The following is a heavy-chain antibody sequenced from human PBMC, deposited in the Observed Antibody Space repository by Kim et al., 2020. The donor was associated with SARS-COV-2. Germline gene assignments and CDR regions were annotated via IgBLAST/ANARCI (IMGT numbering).Heavy chain of an antibody. V-gene: IGHV1-2*04. CDR2: ISPNSGGT. CDR1: GYTFTGYY. J-gene: IGHJ4*02. CDR3: ATSDSSTWLNLDY. D-gene: IGHD6-13*01. Sequence: ASVKVSCKASGYTFTGYYLHWVRQAPGQGLEWMGWISPNSGGTYYAQKFQGWVTMTRDTSISTAYMELSRLTSADTALYYCATSDSSTWLNLDYWGQGTL.